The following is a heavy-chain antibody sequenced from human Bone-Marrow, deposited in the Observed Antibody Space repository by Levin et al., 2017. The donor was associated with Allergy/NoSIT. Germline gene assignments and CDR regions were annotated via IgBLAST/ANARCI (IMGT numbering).Heavy chain of an antibody. CDR3: ARVRSYFDSAHYLRGYYFDY. V-gene: IGHV3-53*01. D-gene: IGHD3-22*01. Sequence: SCAASGFTVSNTYMSWVRQAPGKGLEWVSVISTGDSTYYADSVKGRFTISRDNSKNTRFLQMNSLRAEDTAVYYCARVRSYFDSAHYLRGYYFDYWGQGTLVTVSS. J-gene: IGHJ4*02. CDR2: ISTGDST. CDR1: GFTVSNTY.